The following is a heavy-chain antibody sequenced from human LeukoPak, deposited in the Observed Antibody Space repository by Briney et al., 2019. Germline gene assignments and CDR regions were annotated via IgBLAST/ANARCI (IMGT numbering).Heavy chain of an antibody. D-gene: IGHD6-13*01. J-gene: IGHJ4*02. CDR2: IKQDGSEK. V-gene: IGHV3-7*01. Sequence: GGSLRLSCAASGFTFSSYWMSWVRQAPGKGLEWVANIKQDGSEKYYVDSVKGRFTISRDNAMNSLYLQMNSLRAEDTAVYYCARVGLSDIAAEAFDYWGQGTLVTVSS. CDR1: GFTFSSYW. CDR3: ARVGLSDIAAEAFDY.